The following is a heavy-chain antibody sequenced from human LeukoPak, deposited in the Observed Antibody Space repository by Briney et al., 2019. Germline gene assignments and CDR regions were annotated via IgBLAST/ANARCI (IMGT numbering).Heavy chain of an antibody. CDR2: IYYSGST. J-gene: IGHJ4*02. D-gene: IGHD3-9*01. CDR3: ARPPRDYYDVLQGYPRELHS. Sequence: PSQTLSLTCTVSVGSISSGDYYWSWIRQPPGKGLEWNGYIYYSGSTYYTPSPMSQVTISVDTSKNQFSLKLSSVTAADTAVYYCARPPRDYYDVLQGYPRELHSWGEGTLVTVSS. V-gene: IGHV4-30-4*08. CDR1: VGSISSGDYY.